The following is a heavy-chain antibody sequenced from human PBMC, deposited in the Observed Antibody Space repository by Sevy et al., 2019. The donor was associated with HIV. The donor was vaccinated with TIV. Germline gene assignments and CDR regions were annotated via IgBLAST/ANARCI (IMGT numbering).Heavy chain of an antibody. CDR3: ATEGRDSSGYYFLYYY. CDR1: GFAFSSYS. V-gene: IGHV3-48*02. J-gene: IGHJ4*02. D-gene: IGHD3-22*01. Sequence: GGSLRLSCAASGFAFSSYSMNWVSQAPGKGLESVSYISSRGDIIYYADSVKGRFTISRDNAKNSLFLQMNSLRDEDTAVYYCATEGRDSSGYYFLYYYWGQGTLVTVSS. CDR2: ISSRGDII.